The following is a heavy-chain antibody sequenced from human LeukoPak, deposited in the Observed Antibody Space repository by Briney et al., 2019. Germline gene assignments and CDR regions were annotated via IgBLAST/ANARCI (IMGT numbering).Heavy chain of an antibody. D-gene: IGHD4-17*01. J-gene: IGHJ3*02. Sequence: SETLSLTCTVSGGSISSYYWSWIRQPAGKGLEWIGRIYTSGSTNYNPSLKSRVTISVDTSKNQFSLKLSSVTAADTAVYYCARDRGWDTVTTSAFDIWGQGTMVTVSS. CDR2: IYTSGST. V-gene: IGHV4-4*07. CDR3: ARDRGWDTVTTSAFDI. CDR1: GGSISSYY.